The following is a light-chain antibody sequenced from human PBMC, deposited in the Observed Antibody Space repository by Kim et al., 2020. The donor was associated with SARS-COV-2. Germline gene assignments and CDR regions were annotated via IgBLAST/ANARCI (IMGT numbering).Light chain of an antibody. CDR1: SSDVGTYNY. V-gene: IGLV2-14*04. CDR2: DVS. CDR3: SSYTSSSTYV. J-gene: IGLJ1*01. Sequence: GQSITISCTGTSSDVGTYNYVSWYQQHPGKAPKLMIYDVSERPSGVSNRFSGSKSGNTASLTISGLQAEDEADYYCSSYTSSSTYVFGTGTKVTVL.